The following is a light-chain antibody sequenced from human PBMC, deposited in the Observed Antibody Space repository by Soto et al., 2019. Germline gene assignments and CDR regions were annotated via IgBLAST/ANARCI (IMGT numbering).Light chain of an antibody. J-gene: IGKJ1*01. CDR2: DAS. Sequence: EIVLTQSPATLSLSPGERATLSCRASQSVSSYLAWYQQKPGQAPRLLIYDASNRATGIPARFSGSGSGTDFTLTISSLEPEDFATYYCQQYYTYWHMFGQGTRVEIK. CDR1: QSVSSY. CDR3: QQYYTYWHM. V-gene: IGKV3-11*01.